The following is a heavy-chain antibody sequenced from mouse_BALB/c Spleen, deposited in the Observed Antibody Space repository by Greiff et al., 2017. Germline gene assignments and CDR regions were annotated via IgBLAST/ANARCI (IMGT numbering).Heavy chain of an antibody. CDR1: GYTFTSYY. Sequence: VQLQQSGPELVKPGASVRISCKASGYTFTSYYIHWVKQRPGQGLEWIGWIYPGNVNTKYNEKFKGKATLTADKSSSTAYMQLSSLTSEDSAVYFCARYGPNSMDYWGQGTSVTVSS. CDR3: ARYGPNSMDY. J-gene: IGHJ4*01. CDR2: IYPGNVNT. V-gene: IGHV1S56*01. D-gene: IGHD1-1*02.